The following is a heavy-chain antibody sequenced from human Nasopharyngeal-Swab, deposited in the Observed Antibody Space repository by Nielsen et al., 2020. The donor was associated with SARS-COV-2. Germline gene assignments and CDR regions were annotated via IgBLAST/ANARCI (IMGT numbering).Heavy chain of an antibody. CDR2: IYYTGST. V-gene: IGHV4-31*02. D-gene: IGHD6-13*01. J-gene: IGHJ6*02. CDR3: ARYPSSSWSSYGMDV. Sequence: WIPQPPGKGLEWIGYIYYTGSTYCNPSLKSRVTISVDTSKNQFSLKLTSVTAADTAVYYCARYPSSSWSSYGMDVWGQGTTVTVSS.